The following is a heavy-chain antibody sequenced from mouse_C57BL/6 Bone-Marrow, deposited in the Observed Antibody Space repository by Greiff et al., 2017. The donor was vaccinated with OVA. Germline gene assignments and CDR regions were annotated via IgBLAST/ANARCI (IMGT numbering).Heavy chain of an antibody. J-gene: IGHJ2*01. Sequence: LVESGPELVKPGASVKISCKASGYTFTDYYINWVKQRPGQGLEWIGWIFPGSGSTYYNEKFKGKATLTVDKSSSTAYMLLRSLTSEDSAVYYCARQLSPYFDYWGQGTTLTVSS. V-gene: IGHV1-75*01. D-gene: IGHD3-2*02. CDR3: ARQLSPYFDY. CDR1: GYTFTDYY. CDR2: IFPGSGST.